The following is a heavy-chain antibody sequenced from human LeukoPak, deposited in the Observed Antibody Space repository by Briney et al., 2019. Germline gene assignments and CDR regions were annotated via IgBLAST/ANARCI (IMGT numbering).Heavy chain of an antibody. CDR3: AREGDSGYVELDS. CDR2: ISSSGSTI. J-gene: IGHJ4*02. CDR1: GFTFSRYE. V-gene: IGHV3-48*03. D-gene: IGHD5-12*01. Sequence: GGSLRLSCAASGFTFSRYEMNWVRQAPGKGLEWVSYISSSGSTIYYADSVKGRFTISRNNAKNSLNLQMTSLRAEDRAVYYCAREGDSGYVELDSWGQGTLVTVPS.